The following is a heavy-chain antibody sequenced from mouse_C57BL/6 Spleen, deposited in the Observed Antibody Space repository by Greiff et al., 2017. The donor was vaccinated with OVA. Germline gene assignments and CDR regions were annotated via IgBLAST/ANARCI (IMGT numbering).Heavy chain of an antibody. V-gene: IGHV5-17*01. CDR3: ARPGSYGSSYEGYFDY. CDR1: GFTFSDYG. D-gene: IGHD1-1*01. CDR2: ISSGSSTI. J-gene: IGHJ2*01. Sequence: EVQRVESGVGLVKPGGSLKLSCAASGFTFSDYGMHWVRQAPEKGLEWVAYISSGSSTIYYADTVKGRFTISRDNAKNTLFLQMTSLRSEDTAMYYCARPGSYGSSYEGYFDYWGQGTTLTVSS.